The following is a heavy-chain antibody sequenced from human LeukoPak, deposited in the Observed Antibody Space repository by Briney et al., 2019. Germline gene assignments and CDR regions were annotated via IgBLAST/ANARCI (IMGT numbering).Heavy chain of an antibody. Sequence: PGGSLRLSCAASGFTFSSYDMHWVRHATGKGLEWVSATGTAGDTYYPGSVKGRFTISREKPKNSLYLQMNSLRAGDTAVYYCARATAVADSYYMDVWGKGTTVTISS. V-gene: IGHV3-13*01. CDR1: GFTFSSYD. J-gene: IGHJ6*03. CDR3: ARATAVADSYYMDV. CDR2: TGTAGDT. D-gene: IGHD6-19*01.